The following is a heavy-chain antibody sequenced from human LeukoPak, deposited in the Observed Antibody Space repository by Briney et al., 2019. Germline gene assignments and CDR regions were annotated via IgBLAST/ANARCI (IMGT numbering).Heavy chain of an antibody. Sequence: PSETLSLTCTVSGGSISSYYWSWIRQPPGKGLEWIGYIYYSGSTYYNPSLKSRVTISVDTSKNQFSLKLSSVTAADTAVYYCARSYFIAAAGRDYWGQGNLVTVSS. D-gene: IGHD6-13*01. J-gene: IGHJ4*02. CDR3: ARSYFIAAAGRDY. CDR2: IYYSGST. CDR1: GGSISSYY. V-gene: IGHV4-59*12.